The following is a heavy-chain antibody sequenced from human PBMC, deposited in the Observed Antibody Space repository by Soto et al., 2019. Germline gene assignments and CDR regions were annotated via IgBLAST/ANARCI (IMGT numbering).Heavy chain of an antibody. D-gene: IGHD4-17*01. V-gene: IGHV4-34*01. CDR1: GGSFSGYY. CDR3: AREVPTTLRARGYNWFDP. Sequence: SETLSLTCAVYGGSFSGYYWSWIRQPPGKGLEWIGEINHSGSTNYNPSLKSRVTISVDTSKNQFSLKLSSVTAADTAVYYCAREVPTTLRARGYNWFDPWGQGTLVTVSS. CDR2: INHSGST. J-gene: IGHJ5*02.